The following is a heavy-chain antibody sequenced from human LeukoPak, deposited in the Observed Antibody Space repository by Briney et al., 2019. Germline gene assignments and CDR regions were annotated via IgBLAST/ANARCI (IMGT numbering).Heavy chain of an antibody. CDR2: TSYDGSNK. J-gene: IGHJ4*02. V-gene: IGHV3-30-3*01. CDR3: AREAGVQNNGGNFGFDY. D-gene: IGHD4-23*01. CDR1: GFSLATYA. Sequence: GGSLRLSCAASGFSLATYAIHWIRQAPGKGLEWVALTSYDGSNKYSSDSLKGRFTISRDRNTVYLRMSSLRFEDTAVYYCAREAGVQNNGGNFGFDYWGQGALVTVSS.